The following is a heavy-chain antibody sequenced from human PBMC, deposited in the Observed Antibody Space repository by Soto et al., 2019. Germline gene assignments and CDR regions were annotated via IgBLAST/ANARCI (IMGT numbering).Heavy chain of an antibody. V-gene: IGHV4-34*01. Sequence: SETLCLTCAVYGGSFSGYYWSGIRQPPGKGLEWIGEINHSGSTNYNPSLKSRVTISVDTSENQFSLKLSSVTAADTAVYYCARYRRGYCSSTSCYTLGYYYYYYYMDVWGKGTTVTVSS. D-gene: IGHD2-2*02. CDR3: ARYRRGYCSSTSCYTLGYYYYYYYMDV. CDR2: INHSGST. CDR1: GGSFSGYY. J-gene: IGHJ6*03.